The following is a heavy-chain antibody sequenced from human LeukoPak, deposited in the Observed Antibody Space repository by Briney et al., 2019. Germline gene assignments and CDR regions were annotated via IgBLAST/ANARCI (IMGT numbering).Heavy chain of an antibody. D-gene: IGHD4-17*01. Sequence: GGSLRLSCAGSGFTFSSYAMSWVRQAPGKWLEWVSAISGSGGSTYYADSVKGRFTISRDNSKNTLYLQMNSLRAEDTAVYYCAKMGTMTTQSTHLDYWGQGTLVTVSS. CDR3: AKMGTMTTQSTHLDY. CDR1: GFTFSSYA. CDR2: ISGSGGST. J-gene: IGHJ4*02. V-gene: IGHV3-23*01.